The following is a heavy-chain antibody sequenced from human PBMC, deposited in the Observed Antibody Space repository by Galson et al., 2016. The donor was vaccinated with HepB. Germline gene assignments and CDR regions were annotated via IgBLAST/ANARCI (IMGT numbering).Heavy chain of an antibody. J-gene: IGHJ4*02. Sequence: TLSLTCTVSGGSISSGGGYYWNWIRQHPGKGLEWIGYIYHSGNAHYNPSLKSRVTISVDTSKDQFSLKLTSVTAAVTAVYYCARGSGYCSSTSCYAGPFDYWGQGTLVTFSS. D-gene: IGHD2-2*01. CDR1: GGSISSGGGYY. V-gene: IGHV4-31*03. CDR3: ARGSGYCSSTSCYAGPFDY. CDR2: IYHSGNA.